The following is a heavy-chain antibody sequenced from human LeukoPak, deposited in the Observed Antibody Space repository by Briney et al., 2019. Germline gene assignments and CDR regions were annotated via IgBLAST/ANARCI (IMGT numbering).Heavy chain of an antibody. CDR1: GFTFSSYW. Sequence: GGSLRLSCAASGFTFSSYWMSWVRQAPGKGLEWVANIKQDGSEKYYVDSVKGRFTISRDNAKNSLYLQMNSLRAEDTAVYYCAKEYYYYDSSGYPTASYYFDYWGQGTLVTVSS. CDR3: AKEYYYYDSSGYPTASYYFDY. CDR2: IKQDGSEK. D-gene: IGHD3-22*01. V-gene: IGHV3-7*01. J-gene: IGHJ4*02.